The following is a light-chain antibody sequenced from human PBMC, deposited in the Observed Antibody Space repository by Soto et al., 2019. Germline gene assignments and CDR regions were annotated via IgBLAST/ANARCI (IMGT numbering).Light chain of an antibody. Sequence: DIQMTQSPSTLSASVGDRVTITCLASQSISSWLAWYQQKPGKAPKLLIYKASTLESGVPSRFSGSGSGTEFTLTISSLQPDDVATYYCQQYKRYPPLTFGGGTRVEIK. CDR1: QSISSW. J-gene: IGKJ4*01. CDR3: QQYKRYPPLT. CDR2: KAS. V-gene: IGKV1-5*03.